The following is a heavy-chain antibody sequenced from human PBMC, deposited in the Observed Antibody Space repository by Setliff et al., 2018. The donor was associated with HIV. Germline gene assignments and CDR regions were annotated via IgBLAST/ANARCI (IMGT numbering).Heavy chain of an antibody. D-gene: IGHD5-12*01. Sequence: SLKISCAASGFTFTDYAMHWVRQTPGKGLEYISRINWNSGTIDYADSVKGRFTISRDNAKNSLYLQMNSLRAEDTAMYYCARDWRSGYDLNFDYWGQGTLVTVSS. CDR2: INWNSGTI. CDR1: GFTFTDYA. J-gene: IGHJ4*02. CDR3: ARDWRSGYDLNFDY. V-gene: IGHV3-9*01.